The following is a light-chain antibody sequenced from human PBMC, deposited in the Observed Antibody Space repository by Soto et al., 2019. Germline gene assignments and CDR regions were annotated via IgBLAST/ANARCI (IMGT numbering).Light chain of an antibody. CDR3: QWYKDWPMW. CDR2: GAF. V-gene: IGKV3-15*01. Sequence: SVSPGERVSLSGWASQSVSSNLAWSQQTPGQAPSLLIYGAFTRATGIPARFSGSGSGREFTLPIISLQSEDFVPCSCQWYKDWPMWFGQGTRWIS. CDR1: QSVSSN. J-gene: IGKJ1*01.